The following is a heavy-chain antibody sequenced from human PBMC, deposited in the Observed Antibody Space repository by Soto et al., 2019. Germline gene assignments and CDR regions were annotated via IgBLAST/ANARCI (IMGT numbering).Heavy chain of an antibody. Sequence: GGSLRLSCAASGFTFSSYSMNWVRQAPGKGLEWVSSISSSSSYIYYADSVKGRFTISRDNAKNSLYLQMNSLRAEDTAVYYCARDFLYCSGGSCYQVGAFDIWGQGTMVTVSS. CDR3: ARDFLYCSGGSCYQVGAFDI. CDR2: ISSSSSYI. D-gene: IGHD2-15*01. CDR1: GFTFSSYS. V-gene: IGHV3-21*01. J-gene: IGHJ3*02.